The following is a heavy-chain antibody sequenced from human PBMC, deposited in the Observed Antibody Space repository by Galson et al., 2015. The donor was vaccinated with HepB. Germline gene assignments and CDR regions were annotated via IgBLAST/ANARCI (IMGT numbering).Heavy chain of an antibody. D-gene: IGHD3-22*01. CDR2: MNPNSANT. CDR3: ARAPMWGYYDGSGYYSIDY. V-gene: IGHV1-8*01. CDR1: GYTFTSYD. Sequence: SVKVSCKASGYTFTSYDINWVRQATGQGLEWMGWMNPNSANTGYAQKFQGRVTMTRNTAISTAYMELSSLTSEDTAVYYCARAPMWGYYDGSGYYSIDYWGQGTLVTVSS. J-gene: IGHJ4*02.